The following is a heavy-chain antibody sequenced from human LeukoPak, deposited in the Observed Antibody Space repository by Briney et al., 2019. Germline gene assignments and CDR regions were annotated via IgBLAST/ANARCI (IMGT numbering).Heavy chain of an antibody. D-gene: IGHD6-13*01. Sequence: QPGGSLRLSCAASGFTFSSYAMSWVRQAPGKGLEWVSAISGSGGSTTYADSVKGRFTISRDNAKNTMYLQMNSLRAEDTALYYCAREIQAAGKTLDYWGQGTLATVSS. V-gene: IGHV3-23*01. J-gene: IGHJ4*02. CDR3: AREIQAAGKTLDY. CDR2: ISGSGGST. CDR1: GFTFSSYA.